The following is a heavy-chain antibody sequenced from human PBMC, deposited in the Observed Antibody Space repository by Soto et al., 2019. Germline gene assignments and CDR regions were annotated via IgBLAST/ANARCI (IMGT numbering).Heavy chain of an antibody. Sequence: GGSLRLSCAASGFTFSSYSMNWVRQAPGKGLEWVSYISSSSSTIYYADSVKGRFTISRDNAKNSLYLQMNSLRAEDTAVYYCAREADIVVVVAAPRWFDPWGQGTLVTVSS. CDR2: ISSSSSTI. CDR1: GFTFSSYS. J-gene: IGHJ5*02. D-gene: IGHD2-15*01. V-gene: IGHV3-48*01. CDR3: AREADIVVVVAAPRWFDP.